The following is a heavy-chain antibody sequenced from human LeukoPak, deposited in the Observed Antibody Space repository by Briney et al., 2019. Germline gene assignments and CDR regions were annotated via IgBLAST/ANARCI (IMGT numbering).Heavy chain of an antibody. CDR2: IIPIFGTA. J-gene: IGHJ5*02. Sequence: SVKVSCKASGGTFSSYAISWVRQAPGQGLEWMGGIIPIFGTANYAQKFQGRVTITADESTSTAYMELSSLRSEDTAVYYCARSQSIAAAGWGNWFDPWGQRTLVTVSS. CDR3: ARSQSIAAAGWGNWFDP. CDR1: GGTFSSYA. V-gene: IGHV1-69*13. D-gene: IGHD6-13*01.